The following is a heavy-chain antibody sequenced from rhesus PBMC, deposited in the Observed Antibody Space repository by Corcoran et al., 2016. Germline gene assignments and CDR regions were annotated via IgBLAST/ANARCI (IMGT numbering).Heavy chain of an antibody. CDR2: FYDKSVST. J-gene: IGHJ4*01. V-gene: IGHV4S9*01. CDR3: SRSPRAWFFDY. Sequence: VQLQGSGPGLVKPSETLSLTCDVSGGSLSDNYYWHWIRQPPGKGLAWIGNFYDKSVSTDNHPSIKRRVTISNDTSKNQFVLILNSGTAADTAVYYCSRSPRAWFFDYWGQGVLVTVSS. D-gene: IGHD6-31*01. CDR1: GGSLSDNYY.